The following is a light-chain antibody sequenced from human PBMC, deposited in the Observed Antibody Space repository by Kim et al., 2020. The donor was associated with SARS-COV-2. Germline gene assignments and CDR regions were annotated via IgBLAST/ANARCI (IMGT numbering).Light chain of an antibody. V-gene: IGKV1-5*03. Sequence: ETGVPSRFSGSGSGTEFTLTISSLQPYDFATSYCQQYNSSLTFGGGTKVDIK. J-gene: IGKJ4*01. CDR3: QQYNSSLT.